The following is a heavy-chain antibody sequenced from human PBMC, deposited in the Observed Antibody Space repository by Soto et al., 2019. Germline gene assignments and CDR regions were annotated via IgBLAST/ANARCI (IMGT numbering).Heavy chain of an antibody. D-gene: IGHD3-3*01. V-gene: IGHV1-8*01. J-gene: IGHJ4*02. CDR1: GYTFTSYY. CDR2: MNPNSGNT. CDR3: ARGRAIFGVVIYEY. Sequence: ASVKVSCRASGYTFTSYYINWVRQATGQGREWMGWMNPNSGNTGYAHKFQGRVTMTRNTSIRTAYMEPSSLRSEDTAVYYCARGRAIFGVVIYEYWGQGTLVTDSS.